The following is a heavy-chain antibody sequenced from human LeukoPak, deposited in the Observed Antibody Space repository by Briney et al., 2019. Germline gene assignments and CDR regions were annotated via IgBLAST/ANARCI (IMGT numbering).Heavy chain of an antibody. V-gene: IGHV4-38-2*02. D-gene: IGHD3-3*01. J-gene: IGHJ3*02. CDR1: GHSISSGYY. CDR3: ARVEIPNAFDI. Sequence: SETLSLTCIVSGHSISSGYYWGWIRQPPGKGLEWIGSIYHSGSTYYNPSLKSRVTISVDTSKNHFSLKLSSVTAADTAVYCCARVEIPNAFDIWGQGTMVTVSS. CDR2: IYHSGST.